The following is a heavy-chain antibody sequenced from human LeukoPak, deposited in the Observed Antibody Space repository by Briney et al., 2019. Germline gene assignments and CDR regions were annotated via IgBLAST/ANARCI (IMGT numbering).Heavy chain of an antibody. CDR1: GFTVSDHY. D-gene: IGHD2-21*01. J-gene: IGHJ4*02. CDR3: AKGSAYGRPYYFDY. Sequence: PGGSLRLSCAASGFTVSDHYMDWVRQAPGKGLEWVSGITGSGGSTYHADSVKGRFTISRDNSKNTLYLQMSSLRAEDSAIYYCAKGSAYGRPYYFDYWGQGILVTVSS. V-gene: IGHV3-23*01. CDR2: ITGSGGST.